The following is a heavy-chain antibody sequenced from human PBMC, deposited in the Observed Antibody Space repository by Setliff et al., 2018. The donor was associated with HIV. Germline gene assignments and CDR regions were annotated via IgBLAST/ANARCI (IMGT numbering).Heavy chain of an antibody. CDR2: IIPMFGTA. Sequence: SVKVSCKASGGTFGSYAVSWVRQAPGQGLEWMGGIIPMFGTAKYAQKFQARVTITADESTSTAYMELSRLRSDDTAVYYCARDTVAVAGNYVGHYGMDVWGQGTTVTVSS. D-gene: IGHD6-19*01. CDR1: GGTFGSYA. CDR3: ARDTVAVAGNYVGHYGMDV. J-gene: IGHJ6*02. V-gene: IGHV1-69*13.